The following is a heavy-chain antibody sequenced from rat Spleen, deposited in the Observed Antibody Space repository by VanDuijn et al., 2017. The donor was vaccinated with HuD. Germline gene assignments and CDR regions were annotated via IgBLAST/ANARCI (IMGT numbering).Heavy chain of an antibody. J-gene: IGHJ4*01. CDR2: ITNTGGST. Sequence: EVQLVESGGGLVQPGRSLKLSCVASGFTFNNYWMTWIRQAPGKGLEWVASITNTGGSTFYPDSVMGRFTISRDNAENTVYLQMDSLRSEDTATYYCGTDYFGGYVMDAWGQGVSVTVSS. CDR1: GFTFNNYW. V-gene: IGHV5-31*01. CDR3: GTDYFGGYVMDA. D-gene: IGHD1-11*01.